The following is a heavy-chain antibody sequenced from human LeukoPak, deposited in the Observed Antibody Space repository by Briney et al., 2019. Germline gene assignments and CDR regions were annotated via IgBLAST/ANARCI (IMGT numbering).Heavy chain of an antibody. CDR1: GFTFSSYG. Sequence: PGGSLRLSCAASGFTFSSYGMHWVRQAPGKGLEWVAVISYDGSNKYYADSVKGRFTISRDNSKNTLYLQMNSLRAEDTAVYYCAKNSVLLWFGELDYFDYWGQGTLVTVSS. V-gene: IGHV3-30*18. J-gene: IGHJ4*02. CDR3: AKNSVLLWFGELDYFDY. D-gene: IGHD3-10*01. CDR2: ISYDGSNK.